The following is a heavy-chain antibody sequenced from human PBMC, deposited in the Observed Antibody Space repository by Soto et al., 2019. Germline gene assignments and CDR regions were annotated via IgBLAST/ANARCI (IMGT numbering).Heavy chain of an antibody. V-gene: IGHV6-1*01. CDR3: ARDRLKARHYYYYGMDV. CDR2: TYYRSKWYN. CDR1: GDSVSSNSAA. Sequence: QSQTLSLTCAISGDSVSSNSAAWNWIRQSPSRGLEWLGRTYYRSKWYNDYAVSVKSRITINPDTSKNQFSLQLNSVTPEDTAVYYCARDRLKARHYYYYGMDVWGQGTTVTVSS. J-gene: IGHJ6*02.